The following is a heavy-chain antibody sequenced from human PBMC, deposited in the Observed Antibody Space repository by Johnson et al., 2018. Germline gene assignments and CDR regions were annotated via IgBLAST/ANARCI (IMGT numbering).Heavy chain of an antibody. CDR3: ARDRPDHDFWTGSNHPAEYFQH. CDR1: GFTFSTYS. Sequence: VQLLESGGGLVKPRGSLRLSCAASGFTFSTYSMDWVRQAPGKGLEWVASISSSSSYIYYADSVKGRFTLSRDNAKNSLFLQMSSLGAEDTAVYYCARDRPDHDFWTGSNHPAEYFQHWGQGTLVTVSS. D-gene: IGHD3/OR15-3a*01. J-gene: IGHJ1*01. V-gene: IGHV3-21*01. CDR2: ISSSSSYI.